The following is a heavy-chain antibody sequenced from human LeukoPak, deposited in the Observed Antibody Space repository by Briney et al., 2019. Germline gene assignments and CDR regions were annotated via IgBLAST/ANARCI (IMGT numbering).Heavy chain of an antibody. D-gene: IGHD2-2*01. CDR1: GFTFSSYG. Sequence: GGSLRLSCAASGFTFSSYGMLGVRQAPGKGLEGVAVIWYDGSNKYYADSVKGRFTISRDNSKNTLYLQMNSRRAEDTAAYYCAADSTADYWGQGTLVTVSS. J-gene: IGHJ4*02. CDR2: IWYDGSNK. V-gene: IGHV3-33*01. CDR3: AADSTADY.